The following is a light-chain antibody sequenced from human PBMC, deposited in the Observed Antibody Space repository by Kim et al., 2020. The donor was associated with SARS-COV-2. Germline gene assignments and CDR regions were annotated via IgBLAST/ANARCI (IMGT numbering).Light chain of an antibody. Sequence: TSVGDRVTKTGRASQGISNWLDWYQQKHRKAPKILIYDASSLESGVPSRFSGSGSGTEFTLTISSLQPDDFATYYCQQYNSYSRTFGGGTKVDIK. J-gene: IGKJ4*01. V-gene: IGKV1-5*01. CDR1: QGISNW. CDR3: QQYNSYSRT. CDR2: DAS.